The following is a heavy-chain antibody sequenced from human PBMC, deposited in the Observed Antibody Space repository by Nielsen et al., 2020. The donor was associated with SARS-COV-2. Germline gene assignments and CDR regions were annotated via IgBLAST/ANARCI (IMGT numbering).Heavy chain of an antibody. Sequence: SETLSLTCTVSGDSISSDSYFWGWIRQPPGKGLEWIGYIYYTGSTNYNPSLKSRVTISIDTSKNQFSLKLSSVTAADTAIYYCARRFAYFDFWSGTDYFDYWSQGTLVSVSS. CDR3: ARRFAYFDFWSGTDYFDY. D-gene: IGHD3-3*01. CDR2: IYYTGST. J-gene: IGHJ4*02. V-gene: IGHV4-61*05. CDR1: GDSISSDSYF.